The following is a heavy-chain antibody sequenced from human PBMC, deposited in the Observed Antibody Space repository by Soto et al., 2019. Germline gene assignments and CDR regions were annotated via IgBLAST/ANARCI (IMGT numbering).Heavy chain of an antibody. CDR3: AREAAGILNWFDP. Sequence: SETLSLTCTVSGGSIRSGGYYWGWIRQHPGKGLEWIGYIYHSGSTYYNPSLKSRVTISVDTSKNQFSLKLSSVTAADTAVYYCAREAAGILNWFDPWGQGTLVTVSS. CDR1: GGSIRSGGYY. V-gene: IGHV4-31*03. CDR2: IYHSGST. J-gene: IGHJ5*02. D-gene: IGHD6-25*01.